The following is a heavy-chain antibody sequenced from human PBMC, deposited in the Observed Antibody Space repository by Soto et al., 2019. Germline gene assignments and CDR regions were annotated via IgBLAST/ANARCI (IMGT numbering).Heavy chain of an antibody. V-gene: IGHV3-21*04. CDR3: ARSRQQQLVLGYYYYYMDV. Sequence: GGSLRLSCAASGFTFSNAWMNWVRQAPGKGLEWVSSISSSSSYIYYADSVKGRFTISRDTSKNQFSLKLSSVTAADTAVYYCARSRQQQLVLGYYYYYMDVWGKGTTVTVSS. CDR1: GFTFSNAW. CDR2: ISSSSSYI. J-gene: IGHJ6*03. D-gene: IGHD6-13*01.